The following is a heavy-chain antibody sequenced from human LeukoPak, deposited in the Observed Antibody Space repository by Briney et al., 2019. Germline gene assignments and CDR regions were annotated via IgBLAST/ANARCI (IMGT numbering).Heavy chain of an antibody. Sequence: SETLSLTCTVSGDSISSYYWSWIRQPPGKGLEWIGYIYYSGSTNYNPSLKSRVTISVDTSKNQFSLKLSSVTAADTAVYYCARDRAEVSGYYDSSGYRVGYYYYMDVWGKGTTVTVSS. J-gene: IGHJ6*03. V-gene: IGHV4-59*01. CDR1: GDSISSYY. CDR3: ARDRAEVSGYYDSSGYRVGYYYYMDV. CDR2: IYYSGST. D-gene: IGHD3-22*01.